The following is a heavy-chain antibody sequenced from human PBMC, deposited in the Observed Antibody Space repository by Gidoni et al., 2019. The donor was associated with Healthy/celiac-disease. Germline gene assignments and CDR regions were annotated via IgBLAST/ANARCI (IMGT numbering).Heavy chain of an antibody. CDR3: ARGPESPYYYESSGYYVDY. CDR1: GGSILSSY. Sequence: QVQLQESGPGLVQPSETLSLTCTVSGGSILSSYWSWIRQPQGKGLEWIGYIYYSGSTNYNPALKSRVTISVDTSKNQFSLKLSSVTAADTAVYYCARGPESPYYYESSGYYVDYWGQGTLVTVSS. CDR2: IYYSGST. V-gene: IGHV4-59*01. J-gene: IGHJ4*02. D-gene: IGHD3-22*01.